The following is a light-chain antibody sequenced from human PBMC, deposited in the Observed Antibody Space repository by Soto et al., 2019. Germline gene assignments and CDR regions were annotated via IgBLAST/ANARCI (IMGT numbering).Light chain of an antibody. CDR3: QQYGNSPQT. CDR1: QSISSW. Sequence: DIQITQSPTTLSASVGDRVTHTCRASQSISSWLAWYQQKPGKAPKLLIYDASSLDSGVPSRFSGSGSGTEFTLTISSLQPDDFAVYYCQQYGNSPQTFGQGTKVDI. V-gene: IGKV1-5*01. J-gene: IGKJ1*01. CDR2: DAS.